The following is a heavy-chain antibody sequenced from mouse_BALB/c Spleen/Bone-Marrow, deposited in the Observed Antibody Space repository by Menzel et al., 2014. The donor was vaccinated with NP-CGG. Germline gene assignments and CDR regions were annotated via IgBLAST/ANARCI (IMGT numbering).Heavy chain of an antibody. CDR1: GFTFXSYG. Sequence: EVQLVESGGGLVQPGGSLKLSCAASGFTFXSYGMSWVRQTPDKRLELVATINSNGGSTYYPDSVKGRFTISRDNAKNTLYLQMSSLKSEDTAMYYCARDDVWYAMDYWGQGTSVTVSS. J-gene: IGHJ4*01. V-gene: IGHV5-6-3*01. CDR2: INSNGGST. CDR3: ARDDVWYAMDY.